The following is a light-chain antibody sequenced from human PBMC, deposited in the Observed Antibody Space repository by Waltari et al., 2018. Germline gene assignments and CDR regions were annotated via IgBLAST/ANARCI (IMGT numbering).Light chain of an antibody. Sequence: QSVLTQPPSVSAAPGQKVTISCSGSSANIVGNSVSWYQQLPRPAPKLLIYYNSKRPSGIPDRFSVSKSGTSATLGITGLQTGDEADYYCGTWDSSLSAYVFGTGTKVTVL. CDR1: SANIVGNS. CDR2: YNS. V-gene: IGLV1-51*01. CDR3: GTWDSSLSAYV. J-gene: IGLJ1*01.